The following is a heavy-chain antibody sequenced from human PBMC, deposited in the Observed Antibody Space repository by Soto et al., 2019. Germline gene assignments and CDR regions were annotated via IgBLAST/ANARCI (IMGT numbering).Heavy chain of an antibody. CDR3: ARRGSGSYYDY. J-gene: IGHJ4*02. V-gene: IGHV3-23*01. CDR1: GFTFSSYA. CDR2: ISGSGGST. D-gene: IGHD1-26*01. Sequence: EVQLLESGGGLVQPGGSLRLSFAASGFTFSSYAMSWVRQAPVKGLEWVSAISGSGGSTYYADSVKGRFTISRDNSKNTLYLQMNSLRAEDTAVYYCARRGSGSYYDYWGQGTLVTVSS.